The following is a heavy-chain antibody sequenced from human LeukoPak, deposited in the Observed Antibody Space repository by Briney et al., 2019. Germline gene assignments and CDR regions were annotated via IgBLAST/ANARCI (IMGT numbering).Heavy chain of an antibody. CDR3: ARDPTPRYCSSTSCFYWNTPH. V-gene: IGHV4-39*07. D-gene: IGHD2-2*01. CDR1: GGSIGSSSYS. Sequence: SETLSLTCTVSGGSIGSSSYSWSWIRQPPGKGLEWIGEINHSGSTNYNPSLKSRVTISVDTSKNQFSLKLSSVTAADTAVYYCARDPTPRYCSSTSCFYWNTPHWGQGTTVTVSS. CDR2: INHSGST. J-gene: IGHJ6*02.